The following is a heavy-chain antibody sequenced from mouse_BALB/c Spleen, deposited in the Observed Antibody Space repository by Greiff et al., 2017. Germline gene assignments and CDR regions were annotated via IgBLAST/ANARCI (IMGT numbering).Heavy chain of an antibody. Sequence: QVQLQQSGAELVRPGASVTLSCKASGYTFTDYEMHWVKQTPVHGLEWIGAIDPETGGTAYNQKFKGKATLTADKSSSTAYMGLRSLTSEDSAVYYCTKELHDYFDYWGQGTTLTVSA. D-gene: IGHD1-1*01. CDR3: TKELHDYFDY. CDR1: GYTFTDYE. CDR2: IDPETGGT. V-gene: IGHV1-15*01. J-gene: IGHJ2*01.